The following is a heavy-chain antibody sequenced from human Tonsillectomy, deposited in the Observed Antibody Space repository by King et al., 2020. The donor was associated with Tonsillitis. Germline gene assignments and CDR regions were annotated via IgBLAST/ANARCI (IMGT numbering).Heavy chain of an antibody. CDR2: INPNSGGT. V-gene: IGHV1-2*02. CDR1: GYTFTGYY. CDR3: ARVVTGTTDYKNYYGMDV. D-gene: IGHD1-20*01. Sequence: VQLVQSGAEVKKPGASVKVSCKASGYTFTGYYMHWVRQAPGQGLEWMGWINPNSGGTNYAQKFQGRVTMTRDTSISTAYMELSRLRSDDTAVYYCARVVTGTTDYKNYYGMDVWGQGTTVTVSS. J-gene: IGHJ6*02.